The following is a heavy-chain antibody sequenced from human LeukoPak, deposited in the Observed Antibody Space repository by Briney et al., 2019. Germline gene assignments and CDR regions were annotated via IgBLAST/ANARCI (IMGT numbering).Heavy chain of an antibody. CDR2: INHSGST. CDR3: ARGTLDGSGEGLDY. Sequence: SETLSLTCAVYGGSFSGYYWSWIRQPPGKGLEWIGEINHSGSTNYNPSLKSRVTISVDTSKNQFSLKLSSVTAADSAVYYCARGTLDGSGEGLDYWGQGTLVTVSS. V-gene: IGHV4-34*01. J-gene: IGHJ4*02. D-gene: IGHD3-22*01. CDR1: GGSFSGYY.